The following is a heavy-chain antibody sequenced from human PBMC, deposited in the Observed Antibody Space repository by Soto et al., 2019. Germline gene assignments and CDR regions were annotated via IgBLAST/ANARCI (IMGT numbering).Heavy chain of an antibody. CDR1: GFTFSSYW. CDR3: ARDRGWSLFDY. J-gene: IGHJ4*02. V-gene: IGHV3-74*01. Sequence: EVQLVESGGGLVQPGGSLRLSCAASGFTFSSYWMYWVRQAPGKGLVWVSRTNSDGSDTTYADSVEGRFTISRDNAKNTLYLQMNSLRAEDTAVYYCARDRGWSLFDYWGQGTLVTVSS. D-gene: IGHD6-19*01. CDR2: TNSDGSDT.